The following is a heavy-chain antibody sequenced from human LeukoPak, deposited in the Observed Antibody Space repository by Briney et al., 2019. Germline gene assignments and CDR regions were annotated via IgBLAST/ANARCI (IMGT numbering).Heavy chain of an antibody. Sequence: GGSLRLSCAASGFTFDDYGMSWVRQAPGKGLEWVSGINWNGGSTGYADSVKGRFTISRDNAKNSLYLQMNSLRAEDTAVYYCARATTSVAFDYWGQGTLVTVSS. V-gene: IGHV3-20*04. D-gene: IGHD1-26*01. CDR1: GFTFDDYG. CDR2: INWNGGST. CDR3: ARATTSVAFDY. J-gene: IGHJ4*02.